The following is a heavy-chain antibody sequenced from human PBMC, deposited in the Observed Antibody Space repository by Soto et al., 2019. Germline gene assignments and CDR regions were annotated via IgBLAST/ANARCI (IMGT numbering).Heavy chain of an antibody. J-gene: IGHJ5*02. D-gene: IGHD2-15*01. CDR2: IYYSGST. V-gene: IGHV4-59*08. Sequence: SETLSLTCTVSGGSISSDYWSWIRQPPGKGLEWIGYIYYSGSTNYNPSLKSRVTISVDTSKNQFSLKLSSVTAADTAVYYCARLSRYCSGGSCYPVIKDNWFDPWGQGTLVTVS. CDR3: ARLSRYCSGGSCYPVIKDNWFDP. CDR1: GGSISSDY.